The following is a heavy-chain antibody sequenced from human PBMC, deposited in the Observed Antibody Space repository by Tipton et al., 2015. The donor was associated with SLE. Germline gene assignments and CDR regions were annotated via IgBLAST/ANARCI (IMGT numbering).Heavy chain of an antibody. CDR2: IYYSGST. CDR3: ARVGGSGYLNWFDP. Sequence: TLSLTCTVSGGSVSSGSYYWSWIRQPPGKGLEWIGYIYYSGSTKYNPSLKSRVTISVDTSKNQFSLKLSSVTAADTAVYYCARVGGSGYLNWFDPWGQGTLVTVSS. V-gene: IGHV4-61*01. D-gene: IGHD3-22*01. CDR1: GGSVSSGSYY. J-gene: IGHJ5*02.